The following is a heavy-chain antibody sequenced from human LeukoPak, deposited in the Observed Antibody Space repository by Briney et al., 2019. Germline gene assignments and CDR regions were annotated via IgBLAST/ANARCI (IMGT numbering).Heavy chain of an antibody. Sequence: QPGGSLRLSCAASGFTFSTYWMHWVRQAPGKGLEWVSLISGGGGSASYADSVKGRFTISRDNSKGSLYLQMNSLRTEDTALYYCAKVLGSSSWYSLGYWGQGTLVTVSS. CDR3: AKVLGSSSWYSLGY. CDR2: ISGGGGSA. D-gene: IGHD6-13*01. CDR1: GFTFSTYW. J-gene: IGHJ4*02. V-gene: IGHV3-43*02.